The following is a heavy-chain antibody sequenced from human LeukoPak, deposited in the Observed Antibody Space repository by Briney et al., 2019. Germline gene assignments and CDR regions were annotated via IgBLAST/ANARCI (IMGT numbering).Heavy chain of an antibody. CDR2: MYHSGST. Sequence: SETLSLTCTVSGYSISSGHYWGWIRQPPGKGLEWIGSMYHSGSTYYNPPLKSRVTVSEDTSKNQFSLKLRSVTAADTAVYYCARGPRFGELLWHWFDPWGQGTLVTVSS. CDR3: ARGPRFGELLWHWFDP. J-gene: IGHJ5*02. V-gene: IGHV4-38-2*02. CDR1: GYSISSGHY. D-gene: IGHD3-10*01.